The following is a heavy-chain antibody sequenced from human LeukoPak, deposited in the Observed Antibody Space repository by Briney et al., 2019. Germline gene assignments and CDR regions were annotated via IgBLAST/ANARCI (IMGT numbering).Heavy chain of an antibody. D-gene: IGHD4-17*01. CDR1: GYSFTNYW. Sequence: GGSLRLSCPGSGYSFTNYWIVWERQMSGKGLEFLGFIYPADSNTRYSPSFQGQVTISADKSISTAYLQWSSLKASDTAMYYCARLKYGDYEPFDYWGQGTLVTVSS. CDR2: IYPADSNT. V-gene: IGHV5-51*01. J-gene: IGHJ4*02. CDR3: ARLKYGDYEPFDY.